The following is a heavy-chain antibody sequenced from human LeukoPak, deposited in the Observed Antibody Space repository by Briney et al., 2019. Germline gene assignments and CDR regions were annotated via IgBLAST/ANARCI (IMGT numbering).Heavy chain of an antibody. J-gene: IGHJ4*02. CDR1: GGTFSSYA. Sequence: GASVKVSCKASGGTFSSYAISWVRQAPGQGLEWMGGIIPIFGTANYAQKFQGRVTITADESTSTAYMELSSLRSEDTAVYYCAADRYYYDSSGYPYYFDYWGQGTLVTVSS. CDR3: AADRYYYDSSGYPYYFDY. CDR2: IIPIFGTA. V-gene: IGHV1-69*13. D-gene: IGHD3-22*01.